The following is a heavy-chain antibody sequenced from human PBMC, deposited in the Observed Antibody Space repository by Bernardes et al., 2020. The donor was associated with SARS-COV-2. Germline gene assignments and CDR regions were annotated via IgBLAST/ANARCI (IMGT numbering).Heavy chain of an antibody. V-gene: IGHV3-23*01. CDR3: AKSEGLGSGAFDI. CDR1: GFTFSSYA. Sequence: GGSLRLSCAASGFTFSSYAMHWVRQAPGKGLEYVSAISGSGGSTYYADSVKGRFTISRDNSKNTLYLQMNSLRAEDTAVYYCAKSEGLGSGAFDIWGQGTMVTVSS. D-gene: IGHD6-19*01. J-gene: IGHJ3*02. CDR2: ISGSGGST.